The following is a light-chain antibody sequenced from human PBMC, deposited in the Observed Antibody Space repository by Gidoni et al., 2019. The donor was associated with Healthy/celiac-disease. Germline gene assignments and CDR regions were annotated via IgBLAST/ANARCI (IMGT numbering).Light chain of an antibody. CDR2: GAS. J-gene: IGKJ2*01. CDR3: QQYGSQGT. V-gene: IGKV3-20*01. CDR1: QSVSSSY. Sequence: IVLTQCPGTLSLSPGERATLSCRASQSVSSSYLAWYQPKPGQAPRPLIYGASSRAAGIPDRCSGSGSGKDSTHTISRLEPEDFAVYYCQQYGSQGTFGQGTKLEIK.